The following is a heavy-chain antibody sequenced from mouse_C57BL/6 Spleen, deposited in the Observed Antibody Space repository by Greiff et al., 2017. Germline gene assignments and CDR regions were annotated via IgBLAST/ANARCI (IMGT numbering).Heavy chain of an antibody. D-gene: IGHD1-1*01. CDR3: ARRVGSSPYYAMDY. CDR1: GFSLTSYA. Sequence: VMLVESGPGLVAPSQSLSITCTVSGFSLTSYAISWVRQPPGKGLEWLGVIWTGGGTNYNSALKSRLSISKDNSKSQVFLKMNSLQTDDTARYYCARRVGSSPYYAMDYWGQGTSVTVSS. J-gene: IGHJ4*01. CDR2: IWTGGGT. V-gene: IGHV2-9-1*01.